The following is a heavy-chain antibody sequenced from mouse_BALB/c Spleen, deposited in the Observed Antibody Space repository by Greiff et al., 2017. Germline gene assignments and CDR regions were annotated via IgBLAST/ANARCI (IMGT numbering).Heavy chain of an antibody. CDR3: ARRIYYDYEDAMDY. D-gene: IGHD2-4*01. J-gene: IGHJ4*01. V-gene: IGHV5-17*02. CDR2: ISSGSSTI. Sequence: EVMLVESGGGLVQPGGSRKLSCAASGFTFSSFGMHWVRQAPEKGLEWVAYISSGSSTIYYADTVKGRFTISRDNPKNTLFLQMTSLRSEDTAMYYCARRIYYDYEDAMDYWGQGTSVTVSS. CDR1: GFTFSSFG.